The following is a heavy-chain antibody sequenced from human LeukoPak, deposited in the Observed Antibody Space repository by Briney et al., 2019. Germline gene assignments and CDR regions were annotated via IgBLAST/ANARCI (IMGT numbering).Heavy chain of an antibody. D-gene: IGHD5-24*01. V-gene: IGHV3-21*01. J-gene: IGHJ4*02. CDR1: GFTFSSYS. CDR3: ARGRDGYNHFDY. CDR2: ISSSSYI. Sequence: GGSLRLSCAASGFTFSSYSMNWVCQAPGKGLEWVSSISSSSYIYYADSVKGRFTISRDNAKNSLYLQMNSLRAEDTAVYYCARGRDGYNHFDYWGQGTLVTVSS.